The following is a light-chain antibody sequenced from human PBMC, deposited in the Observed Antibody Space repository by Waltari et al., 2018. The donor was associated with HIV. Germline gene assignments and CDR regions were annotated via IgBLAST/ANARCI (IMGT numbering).Light chain of an antibody. V-gene: IGKV5-2*01. CDR3: LQHVNFLLT. Sequence: DTTLTQSPAFMSATPRDKVTISCKASQDLDDDINLYQQKPGEAAIFSIQGATPLVPRIPPRFSGSGYGTDFNLTMNNIESEDAKYYFCLQHVNFLLTFGGGTKVEIK. CDR2: GAT. J-gene: IGKJ4*02. CDR1: QDLDDD.